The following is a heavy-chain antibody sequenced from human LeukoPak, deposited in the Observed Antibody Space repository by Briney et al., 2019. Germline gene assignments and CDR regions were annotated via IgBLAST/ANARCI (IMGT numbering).Heavy chain of an antibody. D-gene: IGHD3-3*01. CDR3: ARARRITIFGVVSNWFDP. CDR2: INPNSGGT. Sequence: GASVKVSCKASGYTFTGYYMHWVRQAPRQGLEWMGWINPNSGGTNYAQKFQGRVTMTRDTSISTAYMELSRLRSDDTAVYYCARARRITIFGVVSNWFDPWGQGTLVTVSS. V-gene: IGHV1-2*02. J-gene: IGHJ5*02. CDR1: GYTFTGYY.